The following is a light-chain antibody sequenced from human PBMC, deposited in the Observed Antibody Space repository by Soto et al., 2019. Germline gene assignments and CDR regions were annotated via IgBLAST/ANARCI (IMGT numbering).Light chain of an antibody. Sequence: QSVMTQPPAVSAAPGQKVTISCYGSSSNIGGNSVSWYQQLPGTAPKLLNYDDNKRPSGIPDRFSGSKSGTSATLGITGFQTGDEADYYRGSWDSSLSAYVFGTGTKLTVL. CDR2: DDN. CDR1: SSNIGGNS. J-gene: IGLJ1*01. CDR3: GSWDSSLSAYV. V-gene: IGLV1-51*01.